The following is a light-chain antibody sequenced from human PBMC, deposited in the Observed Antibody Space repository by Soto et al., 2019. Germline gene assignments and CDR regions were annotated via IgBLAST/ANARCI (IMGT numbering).Light chain of an antibody. CDR3: QQYNNWPSWT. CDR1: QSVSSN. CDR2: GAS. J-gene: IGKJ1*01. Sequence: EIVMTQSPATLSVSPGERATLSCRASQSVSSNLAWYQQKPGQATRLLIYGASTRATGIPARFSGSGSGTEFTLTISSLQSEDFAVYYYQQYNNWPSWTFGQGTKVEIK. V-gene: IGKV3-15*01.